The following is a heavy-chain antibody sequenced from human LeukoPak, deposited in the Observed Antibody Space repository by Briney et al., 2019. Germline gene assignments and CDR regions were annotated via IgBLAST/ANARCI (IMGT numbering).Heavy chain of an antibody. CDR2: INPNSDDT. Sequence: ASVKVSGKASGYTFTTYYMHWVRQAPGQGLELMGLINPNSDDTNYAQKFQRRVNMTRDTPTSTAYMALSRLRSAGTAVYYCERLSSPSSLAFDIWGQGTMVTVSS. CDR3: ERLSSPSSLAFDI. J-gene: IGHJ3*02. D-gene: IGHD3-10*01. CDR1: GYTFTTYY. V-gene: IGHV1-2*02.